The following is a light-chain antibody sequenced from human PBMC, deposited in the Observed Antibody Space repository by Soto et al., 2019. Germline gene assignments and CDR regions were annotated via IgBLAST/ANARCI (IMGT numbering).Light chain of an antibody. J-gene: IGLJ3*02. Sequence: QSALPQPASVSGSPGQSITISCTGTSSDVGGYNYVSWYQQHPGKVPKLIIYEVNNRPSGVSNRFSGSKSGNTASLTISGLQAEDEADYYCSSFTSSSTQVLGGGTKLTVL. CDR3: SSFTSSSTQV. CDR1: SSDVGGYNY. CDR2: EVN. V-gene: IGLV2-14*01.